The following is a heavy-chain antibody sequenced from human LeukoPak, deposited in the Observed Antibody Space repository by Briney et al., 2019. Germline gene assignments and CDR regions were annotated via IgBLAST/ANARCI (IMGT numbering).Heavy chain of an antibody. CDR2: IYYSGST. V-gene: IGHV4-59*08. CDR1: GGSISSYY. Sequence: SETLSLTCTVSGGSISSYYWSWIRQPPGKGLEWIGYIYYSGSTNYNPSLKSRVTISVDTSKNQFSLKLSSVTAADTAVYYCARHVKGATPLFYFDYWGQGTLGTVSS. CDR3: ARHVKGATPLFYFDY. D-gene: IGHD1-26*01. J-gene: IGHJ4*02.